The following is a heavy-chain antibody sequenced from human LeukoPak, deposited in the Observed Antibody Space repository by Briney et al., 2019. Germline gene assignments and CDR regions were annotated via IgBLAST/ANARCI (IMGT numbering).Heavy chain of an antibody. CDR1: GFTFSGSA. D-gene: IGHD3-10*01. V-gene: IGHV3-73*01. CDR3: TSAPLQWFGEFPPSDTFDI. J-gene: IGHJ3*02. CDR2: IRSKANSYAT. Sequence: GGSLRLSCAASGFTFSGSAMHWVRQSSGKGLEWVGRIRSKANSYATAYAASVKGSFTISRDDSKNTAYLQMNSLKTEGTAVYYRTSAPLQWFGEFPPSDTFDIWGQGTMVTVSS.